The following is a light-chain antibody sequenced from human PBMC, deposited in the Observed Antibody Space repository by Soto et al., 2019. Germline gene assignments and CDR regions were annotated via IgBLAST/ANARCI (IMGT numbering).Light chain of an antibody. CDR1: TSDFGTYNY. CDR3: SSYTSRSSDVV. Sequence: QSALTQPASVSVSPGQSITISCTGATSDFGTYNYVSWYQQHPGKAPKLMIYEVSNRPSGVSNRVSGSKSGNTAALTISGLQAEDEADYYCSSYTSRSSDVVFGGGTKVTVL. CDR2: EVS. V-gene: IGLV2-14*01. J-gene: IGLJ2*01.